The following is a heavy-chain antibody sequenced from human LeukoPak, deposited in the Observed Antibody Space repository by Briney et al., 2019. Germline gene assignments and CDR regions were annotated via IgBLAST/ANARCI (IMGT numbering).Heavy chain of an antibody. CDR3: ARGAPYSSSWYDAFDI. CDR1: GFSFSTYS. Sequence: PGGSLRLSCSASGFSFSTYSVNWVRQAPGKGVGWVSSMISCSSFINYADWVKGRFPVSIDSAKNSLFLQMNSLRAEDTAVYYCARGAPYSSSWYDAFDIWGQGTMVTVSS. V-gene: IGHV3-21*01. CDR2: MISCSSFI. J-gene: IGHJ3*02. D-gene: IGHD6-13*01.